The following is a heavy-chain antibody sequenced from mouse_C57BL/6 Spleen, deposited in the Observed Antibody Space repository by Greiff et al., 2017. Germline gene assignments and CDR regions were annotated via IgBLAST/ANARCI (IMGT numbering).Heavy chain of an antibody. CDR2: IHPNSGST. Sequence: QVQLQQPGAELVKPGASVKLSCKASGYTFTSYWMHWVKRRPGKGLEWIGMIHPNSGSTNYNEKFKSKATLTVDKSSSTAYMQLSSLTSEDSAVYYCARGGSRRGYFDVWGTGTTVTVSS. D-gene: IGHD1-1*01. CDR1: GYTFTSYW. V-gene: IGHV1-64*01. J-gene: IGHJ1*03. CDR3: ARGGSRRGYFDV.